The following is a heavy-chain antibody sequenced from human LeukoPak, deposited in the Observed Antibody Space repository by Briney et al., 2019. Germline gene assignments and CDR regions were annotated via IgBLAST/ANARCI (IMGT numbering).Heavy chain of an antibody. J-gene: IGHJ4*02. V-gene: IGHV3-21*01. Sequence: PGGSLRLSCAASGFTFSSYSMNWVRQAPGKGLEWVSSISSSGSYIYYADPVKGRFTISRDNAKNSLYLQMNSLRAEDTAVYYCASGHQTYYDILTGYSAYWGQGTLVTVSS. CDR1: GFTFSSYS. CDR3: ASGHQTYYDILTGYSAY. CDR2: ISSSGSYI. D-gene: IGHD3-9*01.